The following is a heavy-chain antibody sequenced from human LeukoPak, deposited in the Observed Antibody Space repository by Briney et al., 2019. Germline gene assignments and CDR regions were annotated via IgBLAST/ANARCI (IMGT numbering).Heavy chain of an antibody. V-gene: IGHV3-9*01. CDR1: GFTFDDYA. CDR2: ISWNSGSI. Sequence: HTGRSLRLSCAASGFTFDDYAMHWIRQAPGKGLEWVSDISWNSGSICYADSVKRRFTISRDNDKNSLYLQMNSLRAEDTDLYYCAKDNGGYSYGYKDHWGQGTLVTVSS. D-gene: IGHD5-18*01. CDR3: AKDNGGYSYGYKDH. J-gene: IGHJ4*02.